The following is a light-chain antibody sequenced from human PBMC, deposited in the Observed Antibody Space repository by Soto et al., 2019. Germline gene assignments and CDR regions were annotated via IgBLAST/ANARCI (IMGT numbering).Light chain of an antibody. J-gene: IGKJ1*01. CDR2: DAS. Sequence: EIVMTQSPATLSVPPGERATLSCRASQSVSTNFAWYQQRPGQAPRLLIYDASTRATDIPARFSGSGSGTEFTLTISSLQSADFAVYFCQHGKTFGQGTKVDIK. CDR1: QSVSTN. V-gene: IGKV3-15*01. CDR3: QHGKT.